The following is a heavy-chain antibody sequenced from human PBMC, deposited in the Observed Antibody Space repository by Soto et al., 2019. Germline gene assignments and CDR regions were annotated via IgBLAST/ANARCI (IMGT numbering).Heavy chain of an antibody. V-gene: IGHV3-23*01. CDR1: GFTFNRYA. Sequence: EVQLLESGGGLVQPGGSLRLSCAASGFTFNRYAMSWVRQAPGKGLEWVSSISGSGGSTYYADSVEGHFTISRDSFKNTLYLQMNSLRAVYTAIYYCAKDRCRDGDHATLDDFEIWGHGTMVTVSS. J-gene: IGHJ3*02. CDR3: AKDRCRDGDHATLDDFEI. D-gene: IGHD4-17*01. CDR2: ISGSGGST.